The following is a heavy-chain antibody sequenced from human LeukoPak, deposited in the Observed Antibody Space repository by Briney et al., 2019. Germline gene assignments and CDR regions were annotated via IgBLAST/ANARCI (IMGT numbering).Heavy chain of an antibody. D-gene: IGHD2-8*01. Sequence: GGSLRLSCAASGFTFDDYAMHWVRQAPGKGLEWVSGISWNSGSIGYADSVKGRFTISRDNAKNSLYLQMNSLRAEDTALYYCAKGGSYCTNGVCLLTFDYWGQGTLVTVSS. J-gene: IGHJ4*02. CDR1: GFTFDDYA. V-gene: IGHV3-9*01. CDR3: AKGGSYCTNGVCLLTFDY. CDR2: ISWNSGSI.